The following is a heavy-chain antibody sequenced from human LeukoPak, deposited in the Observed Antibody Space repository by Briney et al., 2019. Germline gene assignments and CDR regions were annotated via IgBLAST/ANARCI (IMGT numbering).Heavy chain of an antibody. CDR2: IYFSGST. CDR3: ASEMATNLFDY. Sequence: SETLSLTCTVSGGSISTYYWSWIRQPPGKGLEWIGYIYFSGSTNYNPSLKSRVTISVDTSKNQFSLKLSSVTAADTAVYYCASEMATNLFDYWGQGTLVTVSS. CDR1: GGSISTYY. V-gene: IGHV4-59*01. D-gene: IGHD5-24*01. J-gene: IGHJ4*02.